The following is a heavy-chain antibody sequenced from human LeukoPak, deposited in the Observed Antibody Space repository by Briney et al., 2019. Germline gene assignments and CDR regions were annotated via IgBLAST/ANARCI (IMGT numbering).Heavy chain of an antibody. Sequence: GGSLRLSCAASGFTFSSYAMSWVRQAPGKGLEWVSAISGRGGSTYYADSVKGRFTISRDNSKNTLYLQMNSLRAEDTAVYYCAKVGGQWLVPDWFDPWGQGTLVTVSS. CDR1: GFTFSSYA. V-gene: IGHV3-23*01. CDR2: ISGRGGST. CDR3: AKVGGQWLVPDWFDP. J-gene: IGHJ5*02. D-gene: IGHD6-19*01.